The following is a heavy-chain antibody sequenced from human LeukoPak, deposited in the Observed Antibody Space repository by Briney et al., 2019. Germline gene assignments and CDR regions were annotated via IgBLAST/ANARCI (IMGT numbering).Heavy chain of an antibody. Sequence: SETLSLTCAVSGGSISSSGYSWSWVRQPPGKGLEWIGEISHSGTTYFNPSLKSRVTVSVDTSKSQFSLRLDSMTAADTAVYYCARGGLDTRRGGYFDYWGQGILVTVSS. CDR2: ISHSGTT. J-gene: IGHJ4*02. CDR1: GGSISSSGYS. V-gene: IGHV4-39*07. D-gene: IGHD5-18*01. CDR3: ARGGLDTRRGGYFDY.